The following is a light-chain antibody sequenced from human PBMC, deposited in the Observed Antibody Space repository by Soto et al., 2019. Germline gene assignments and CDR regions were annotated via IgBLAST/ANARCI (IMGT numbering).Light chain of an antibody. CDR1: QSVSSN. J-gene: IGKJ2*01. CDR2: GAS. CDR3: QQYSRRPYT. V-gene: IGKV3-15*01. Sequence: EIVMTQSPATLSVSPGERATLSCRASQSVSSNLAWYQQKPGQAPRLLIYGASTRATGIPARFSGSGSGTEFTLTISSLQSEDFAVYYCQQYSRRPYTFGQGTKVDIK.